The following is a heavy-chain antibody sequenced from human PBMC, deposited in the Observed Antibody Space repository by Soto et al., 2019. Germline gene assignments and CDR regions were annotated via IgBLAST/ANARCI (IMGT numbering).Heavy chain of an antibody. Sequence: PSQTLSLTCVISGDSVSSNSAAWNWISQSPSRGLEWLGRTYYRSKWYNDYAVSVKSRITINPDTSKNQFSLQLNSVTPEDTAVYYCARDEVERGTAMVNIYYYGMDVWGQGTTVTVSS. CDR2: TYYRSKWYN. V-gene: IGHV6-1*01. CDR3: ARDEVERGTAMVNIYYYGMDV. J-gene: IGHJ6*02. CDR1: GDSVSSNSAA. D-gene: IGHD5-18*01.